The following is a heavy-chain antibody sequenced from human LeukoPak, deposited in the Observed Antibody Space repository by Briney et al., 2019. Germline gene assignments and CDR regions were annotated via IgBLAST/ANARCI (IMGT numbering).Heavy chain of an antibody. D-gene: IGHD3-22*01. CDR3: ARDHYDSSGYSFDY. Sequence: GGSLRLSCAASGVTLSSYSMNWVRQAPGKGLEWVASISSSSSYIYYADSVKGRFTISRDNAKNSLYLQMNSLRAEDTAAYYCARDHYDSSGYSFDYWGQGTLVTVSS. J-gene: IGHJ4*02. CDR1: GVTLSSYS. CDR2: ISSSSSYI. V-gene: IGHV3-21*01.